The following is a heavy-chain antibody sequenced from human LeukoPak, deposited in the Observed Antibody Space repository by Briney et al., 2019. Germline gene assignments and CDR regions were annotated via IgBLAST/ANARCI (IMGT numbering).Heavy chain of an antibody. CDR1: GRSFSGYY. J-gene: IGHJ6*03. CDR3: ARGVTVLVAATEYYYYYYMDV. D-gene: IGHD2-15*01. V-gene: IGHV4-34*01. CDR2: INHSGST. Sequence: SETVSHTCAVYGRSFSGYYWSWLRQPPGKGLEWMGEINHSGSTNYNPSLKSRVTISVDTSKNQFSLKLSSVTAADTAVYYCARGVTVLVAATEYYYYYYMDVRGNGTTVTVSS.